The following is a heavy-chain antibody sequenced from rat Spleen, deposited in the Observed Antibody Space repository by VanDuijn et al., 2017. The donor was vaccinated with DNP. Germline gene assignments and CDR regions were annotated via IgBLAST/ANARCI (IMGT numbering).Heavy chain of an antibody. V-gene: IGHV5S13*01. Sequence: EVQLVESGGGLVQPGRSLKLSCAASGFTFSNYGMAWVRQAPKKGLEWVATISTSGGSTYYRDSVKGRFTISRDNAKSTLYLQMDSLRSEDTATYYCKLGGAYWGQGVMVTVSS. D-gene: IGHD5-1*01. CDR2: ISTSGGST. J-gene: IGHJ2*01. CDR3: KLGGAY. CDR1: GFTFSNYG.